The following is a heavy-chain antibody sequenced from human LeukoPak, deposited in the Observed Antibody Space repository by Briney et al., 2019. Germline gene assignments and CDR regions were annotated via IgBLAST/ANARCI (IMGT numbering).Heavy chain of an antibody. CDR2: IDPSDSYT. J-gene: IGHJ6*04. CDR3: ARLVVRGVIEDYSGMDV. D-gene: IGHD3-10*01. Sequence: GESLKISCKGSGYSFTSYWISWVRQMPGKGLEWMGRIDPSDSYTNYSPSFQGHVTISADKSISTAYLQWSSLKASDTAMYYCARLVVRGVIEDYSGMDVWGKGTTVTVSS. V-gene: IGHV5-10-1*01. CDR1: GYSFTSYW.